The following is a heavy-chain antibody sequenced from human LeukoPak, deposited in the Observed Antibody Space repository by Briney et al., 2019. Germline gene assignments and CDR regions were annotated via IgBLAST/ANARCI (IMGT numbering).Heavy chain of an antibody. D-gene: IGHD2-2*02. J-gene: IGHJ4*02. V-gene: IGHV3-21*01. CDR1: GFTFSSYS. CDR3: ARGGRRDLGYCSSTSCYTQYYIDY. Sequence: GGSLRLSCAASGFTFSSYSMNWVRQAPGKGLEWVSSISSSSSYIYYADSVKGRFTISRDNAKNSLYLQMNSLRAEDTAVYYCARGGRRDLGYCSSTSCYTQYYIDYWGQGTLVTVSS. CDR2: ISSSSSYI.